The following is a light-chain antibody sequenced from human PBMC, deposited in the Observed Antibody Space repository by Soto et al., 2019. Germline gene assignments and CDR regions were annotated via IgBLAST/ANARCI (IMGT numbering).Light chain of an antibody. CDR2: EVT. V-gene: IGLV2-14*01. Sequence: QSALTQPDSVSASPGQSITISCTGTSSDVGTYDDVSWYRQHPGKGPKLLIYEVTNRPSGVSNRFSGSKSGNTASLTISGLQAEDEADYYCSSYTISSTYVFGSGTKLTVL. CDR3: SSYTISSTYV. J-gene: IGLJ1*01. CDR1: SSDVGTYDD.